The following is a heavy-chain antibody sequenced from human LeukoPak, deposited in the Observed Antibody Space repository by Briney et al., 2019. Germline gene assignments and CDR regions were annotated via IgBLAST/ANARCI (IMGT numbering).Heavy chain of an antibody. Sequence: GGSLRLSCVASGFTFTDYYMSWIRQAPGKGLEWVSYVSTTGSTIYYADSVKGRFTISRDNARNSLFLQMNSLRGEDTAVYYCARDIYSSSPEGVDVWGQGTTVTVSS. CDR3: ARDIYSSSPEGVDV. V-gene: IGHV3-11*01. D-gene: IGHD6-6*01. CDR2: VSTTGSTI. CDR1: GFTFTDYY. J-gene: IGHJ6*02.